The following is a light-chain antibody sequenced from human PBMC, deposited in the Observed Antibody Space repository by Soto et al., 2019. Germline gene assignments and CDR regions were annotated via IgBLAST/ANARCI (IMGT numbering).Light chain of an antibody. CDR1: QSISSW. CDR3: QQYNTYWT. CDR2: DAS. J-gene: IGKJ1*01. Sequence: DIQMTQSPYTLSASVGDRVTITCRASQSISSWLAWYQQKPGKAPKLLISDASNLQSGVPSRFSGSGSGTEFTLTIISLQPDDIATYYCQQYNTYWTFGQGTKVDNK. V-gene: IGKV1-5*01.